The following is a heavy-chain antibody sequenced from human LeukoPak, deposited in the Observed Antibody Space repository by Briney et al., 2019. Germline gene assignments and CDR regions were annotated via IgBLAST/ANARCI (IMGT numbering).Heavy chain of an antibody. CDR3: AKDLGYYYDSSGYGSDY. CDR1: GITFSNYA. D-gene: IGHD3-22*01. J-gene: IGHJ4*02. Sequence: GGSLRLSCVASGITFSNYAVSWVRQAPEKGLDWVSVISGSAHKIRYADSVKGRFTISRDNSKNTLYLQINSLRAEDTAVYYCAKDLGYYYDSSGYGSDYWGQGTLVTVSS. CDR2: ISGSAHKI. V-gene: IGHV3-23*01.